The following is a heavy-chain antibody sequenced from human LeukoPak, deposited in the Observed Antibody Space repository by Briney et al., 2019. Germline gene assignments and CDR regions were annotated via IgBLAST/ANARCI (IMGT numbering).Heavy chain of an antibody. CDR1: GYTFTSYA. Sequence: ASVKVSCKASGYTFTSYAMHWVRQAPGQRLEWMGWINAGNGNTKYSQELQGRVTITRDTSASTAYMELSSLRSEDMAVYYCARESQPVLRFLEWLFDYMDVWGKGTTVTVSS. CDR3: ARESQPVLRFLEWLFDYMDV. CDR2: INAGNGNT. J-gene: IGHJ6*03. D-gene: IGHD3-3*01. V-gene: IGHV1-3*03.